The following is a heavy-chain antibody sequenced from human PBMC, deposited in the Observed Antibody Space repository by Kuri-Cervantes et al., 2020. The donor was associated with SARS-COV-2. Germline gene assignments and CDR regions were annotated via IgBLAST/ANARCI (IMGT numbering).Heavy chain of an antibody. CDR2: IYYSGST. J-gene: IGHJ3*02. D-gene: IGHD3-3*01. CDR3: ARHIPYYDFWSGYYDAFDI. CDR1: GCSISSYY. Sequence: GSLRLSCTVSGCSISSYYWSWIRQPPGKGLEWIGYIYYSGSTNYNPSLKSRVTISVDTSKNQFSLKLSSVTAAETAVYYCARHIPYYDFWSGYYDAFDIWGQGTMVTVSS. V-gene: IGHV4-59*08.